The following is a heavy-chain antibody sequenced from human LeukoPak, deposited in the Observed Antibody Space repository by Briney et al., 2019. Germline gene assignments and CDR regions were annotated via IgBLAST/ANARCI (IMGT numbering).Heavy chain of an antibody. J-gene: IGHJ4*02. Sequence: ASVKVSCKASGGTFSSYAISWVRQAPGQGLEWMGWISAYNGNTNYAQKLQGRVTMTTDTSTSTAYRELRSLRSDDTAVYYCARVGRGAFDYWGQGTLVTVSS. CDR3: ARVGRGAFDY. V-gene: IGHV1-18*01. CDR1: GGTFSSYA. D-gene: IGHD3-10*01. CDR2: ISAYNGNT.